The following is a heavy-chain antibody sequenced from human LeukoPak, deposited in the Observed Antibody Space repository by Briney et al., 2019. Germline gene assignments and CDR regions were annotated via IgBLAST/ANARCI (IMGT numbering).Heavy chain of an antibody. CDR3: ARRRGMGYCSSTSCYNNWFDP. CDR1: GYSISSGYY. Sequence: PSETLSLTCAVSGYSISSGYYWGWIRQPPGKGLEWIGSIYHSGSTYYNPSLKSRVTISVDTSKNQFSLKLGSVTAADTAVYYCARRRGMGYCSSTSCYNNWFDPWGQGTLVTVSS. V-gene: IGHV4-38-2*01. J-gene: IGHJ5*02. CDR2: IYHSGST. D-gene: IGHD2-2*02.